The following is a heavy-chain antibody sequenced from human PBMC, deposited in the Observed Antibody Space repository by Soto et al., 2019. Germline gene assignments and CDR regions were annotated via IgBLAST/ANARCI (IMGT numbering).Heavy chain of an antibody. V-gene: IGHV1-69*13. J-gene: IGHJ6*02. CDR2: IIPIFGTA. Sequence: GASVKVSCKASGGTFSSYAISWVRQAPGQGLEWMGGIIPIFGTANYAQKFQGRVTITADESTSTAYMELSSLRSEDTAVYYCARSCDKTYTPTDWNWDYYYGMDVWGQGTTVTVSS. CDR1: GGTFSSYA. CDR3: ARSCDKTYTPTDWNWDYYYGMDV. D-gene: IGHD1-7*01.